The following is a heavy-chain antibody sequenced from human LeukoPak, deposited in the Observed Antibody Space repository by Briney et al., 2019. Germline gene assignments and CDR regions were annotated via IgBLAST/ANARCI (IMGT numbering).Heavy chain of an antibody. D-gene: IGHD6-13*01. CDR3: ARGGSSWYGGGYYYYGMDV. CDR1: GFTVSSNY. Sequence: PGGSLRLSCAASGFTVSSNYMSWVRQAPGKGLEWVSVIYSGGSTYYADSVKGRFTISRDNAKNSLYLQMNSLRDEDTAVYYCARGGSSWYGGGYYYYGMDVWGQGTTVTVSS. V-gene: IGHV3-66*01. CDR2: IYSGGST. J-gene: IGHJ6*02.